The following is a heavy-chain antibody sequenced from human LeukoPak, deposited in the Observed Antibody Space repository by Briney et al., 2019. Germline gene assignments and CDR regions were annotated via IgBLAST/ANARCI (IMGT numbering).Heavy chain of an antibody. J-gene: IGHJ4*02. V-gene: IGHV3-48*03. CDR1: RFTFSSYE. D-gene: IGHD6-19*01. CDR2: ISSSGSTI. CDR3: ARDKVQPGIAVAAHFDY. Sequence: GGSLRLSCAASRFTFSSYEMNWVRQAPGKGLEWVSYISSSGSTIYFADSVKGRFTISRDNAKNSLYLQMNSLRAEDTAVYYCARDKVQPGIAVAAHFDYWGQGTLVTVSS.